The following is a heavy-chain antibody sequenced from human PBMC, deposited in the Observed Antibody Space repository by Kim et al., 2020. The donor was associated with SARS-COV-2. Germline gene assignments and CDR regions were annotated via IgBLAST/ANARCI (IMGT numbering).Heavy chain of an antibody. Sequence: SVKSRITINPDTSKNQFSLQLNSVTPEDTAVYYCARESYCGGDCYEGLDYWGQGTLVTVSS. V-gene: IGHV6-1*01. J-gene: IGHJ4*02. CDR3: ARESYCGGDCYEGLDY. D-gene: IGHD2-21*02.